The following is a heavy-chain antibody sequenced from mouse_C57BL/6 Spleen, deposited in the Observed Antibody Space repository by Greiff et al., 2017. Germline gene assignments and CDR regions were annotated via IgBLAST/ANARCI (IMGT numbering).Heavy chain of an antibody. D-gene: IGHD2-5*01. CDR1: GFSLTSYG. V-gene: IGHV2-2*01. J-gene: IGHJ4*01. CDR3: ARNDGDYSNLYYAMDY. Sequence: QVQLQQSGPGLVQPSQSLSITCTVSGFSLTSYGVHWVRQSPGKGLEWLGVIWSGGSTDYNAAFISRLSISKDNSKSQVFFKLNSLQADDTAIYYCARNDGDYSNLYYAMDYWGQGTSVTVSS. CDR2: IWSGGST.